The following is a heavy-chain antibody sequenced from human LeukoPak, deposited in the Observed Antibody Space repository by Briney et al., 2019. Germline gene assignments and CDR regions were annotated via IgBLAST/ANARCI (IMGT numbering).Heavy chain of an antibody. Sequence: PSETLSLTCAVSGGSISSGIYSWNWIRQPPGMGLEWIGYIYHTGHTYYNPSLKSRVTISVDRSKNQFSLKLSSVTAADTAVYYCAIDSGDYPYYFDSWGQGALVTVSS. J-gene: IGHJ4*02. CDR2: IYHTGHT. V-gene: IGHV4-30-2*01. D-gene: IGHD3-10*01. CDR1: GGSISSGIYS. CDR3: AIDSGDYPYYFDS.